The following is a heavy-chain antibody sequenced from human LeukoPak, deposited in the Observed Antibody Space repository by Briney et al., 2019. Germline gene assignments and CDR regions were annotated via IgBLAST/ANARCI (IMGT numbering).Heavy chain of an antibody. J-gene: IGHJ6*02. V-gene: IGHV4-34*01. D-gene: IGHD2-2*01. Sequence: SETLSLTCTVSGGSISIYYWSWIRQPPGKGLEWIGEINHSGSTNYNPSLKSRVTVSVDTSKNQFSLKLSSVTAADTAVYYCASLRYQLLFSLNYYYGMDVWGQGTTVTVSS. CDR3: ASLRYQLLFSLNYYYGMDV. CDR2: INHSGST. CDR1: GGSISIYY.